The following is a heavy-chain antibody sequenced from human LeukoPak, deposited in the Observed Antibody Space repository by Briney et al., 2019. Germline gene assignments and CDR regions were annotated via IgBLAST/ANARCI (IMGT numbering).Heavy chain of an antibody. J-gene: IGHJ5*02. CDR2: IYTSGST. Sequence: PSETLSLTCTVSGFSISSGSYYWSWIRQPAGKGLEWIGRIYTSGSTDYDPSLKSRVTISVDTHKKQFSLELSSVTAADTAVYYCARGYSSRYNWFDPWGQGTLVTVSS. V-gene: IGHV4-61*02. CDR3: ARGYSSRYNWFDP. D-gene: IGHD6-13*01. CDR1: GFSISSGSYY.